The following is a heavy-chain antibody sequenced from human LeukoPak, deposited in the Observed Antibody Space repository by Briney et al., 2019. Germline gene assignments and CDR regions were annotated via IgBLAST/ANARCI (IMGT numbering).Heavy chain of an antibody. CDR2: TTGSSIYK. CDR3: ARGYSSGWYELYYFDY. D-gene: IGHD6-19*01. J-gene: IGHJ4*02. Sequence: VKPGGSLRLSCAASGFTFSNYNMNWVRQAPGKRLEWVSSTTGSSIYKYYADSVRGRFTISRDNAKNSLYLQINSLSAEDTAVYYCARGYSSGWYELYYFDYWGQGTLVTVSS. CDR1: GFTFSNYN. V-gene: IGHV3-21*01.